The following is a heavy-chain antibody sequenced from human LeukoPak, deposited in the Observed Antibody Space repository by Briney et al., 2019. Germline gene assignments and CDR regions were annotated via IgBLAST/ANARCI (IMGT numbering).Heavy chain of an antibody. D-gene: IGHD3-10*01. CDR2: IYYSGST. J-gene: IGHJ3*02. CDR1: GGSISSGDYY. Sequence: SETLSLTCTVSGGSISSGDYYWSWIRQPPGKGLEWIGYIYYSGSTYYNPSLKSRVTISVDTSKNQFSPKLSSVTAADTAVYYCARGATMVRGPRAFDIWGQGTMVTVSS. CDR3: ARGATMVRGPRAFDI. V-gene: IGHV4-30-4*01.